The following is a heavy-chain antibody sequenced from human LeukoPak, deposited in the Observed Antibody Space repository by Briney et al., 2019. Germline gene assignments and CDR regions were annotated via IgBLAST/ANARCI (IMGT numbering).Heavy chain of an antibody. CDR2: INPSGGST. D-gene: IGHD2-2*01. Sequence: GASVKVSCKASGYTFTSYYMHWVRQAPGQGLEWMGIINPSGGSTSYAQKFQGRVTTTRDTSTSTVYMELSSLRSEDTAVYYCARDRPTPDLPAVTFDAFDIWGQGTMVTVSS. J-gene: IGHJ3*02. CDR1: GYTFTSYY. CDR3: ARDRPTPDLPAVTFDAFDI. V-gene: IGHV1-46*01.